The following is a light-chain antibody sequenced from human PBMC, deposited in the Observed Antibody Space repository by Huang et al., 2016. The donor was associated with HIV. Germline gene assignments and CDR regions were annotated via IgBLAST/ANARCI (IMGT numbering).Light chain of an antibody. CDR1: QSVSSTY. Sequence: EIVLTQSPGTLSFSPGEGATLSCRASQSVSSTYVAWYQQKPAQAPRLLIYGAARRATGIPDRFSGSGSGTDFTLSISRLEPEDFAVYYCQHYGSSPLTFGGGTKVEIK. CDR2: GAA. CDR3: QHYGSSPLT. V-gene: IGKV3-20*01. J-gene: IGKJ4*01.